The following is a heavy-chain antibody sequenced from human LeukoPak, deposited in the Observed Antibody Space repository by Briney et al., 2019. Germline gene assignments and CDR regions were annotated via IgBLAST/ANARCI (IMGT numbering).Heavy chain of an antibody. CDR3: ARAGNSSSWYLRHFGFDP. J-gene: IGHJ5*02. CDR1: GFTFSNYE. D-gene: IGHD6-13*01. CDR2: ISSSGSSI. V-gene: IGHV3-48*03. Sequence: GGSLRLSCAASGFTFSNYEMNWVRQAPGKGLEWVSFISSSGSSIYYADSVKGRFTISRDNAKNSLYLQMNSLRAEDTAVYYCARAGNSSSWYLRHFGFDPWGQGTLVTVSS.